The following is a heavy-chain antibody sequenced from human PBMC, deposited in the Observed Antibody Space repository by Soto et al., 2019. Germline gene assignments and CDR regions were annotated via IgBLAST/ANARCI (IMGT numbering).Heavy chain of an antibody. CDR2: IRSKTHNHAT. Sequence: EVHLVESGGGVVQPGGSLKLSCAASGFSFSGSAMHWVCQASGKGLEWVGRIRSKTHNHATAYEAAVEGRFTISRDDSTNTAYLQMNSLKTEDTAVYYCTRQGRGQGPDYFDNTFDSASIDQWGQGTLVTVSS. CDR3: TRQGRGQGPDYFDNTFDSASIDQ. J-gene: IGHJ4*02. V-gene: IGHV3-73*02. D-gene: IGHD3-22*01. CDR1: GFSFSGSA.